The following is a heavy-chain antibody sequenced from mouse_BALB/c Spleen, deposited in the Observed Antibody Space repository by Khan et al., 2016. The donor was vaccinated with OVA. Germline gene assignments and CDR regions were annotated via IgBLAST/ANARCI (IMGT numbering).Heavy chain of an antibody. CDR2: IWAGGST. CDR1: GFSLTTYG. CDR3: ARAYYYGAWFSY. V-gene: IGHV2-9*02. J-gene: IGHJ3*01. Sequence: QVQLKESGPGLVAPSQSLSITCTVSGFSLTTYGVHWVRQPPGKGLEWLGVIWAGGSTNYNSALMSGLSICKDNSKSQASLKMTRLQTDDSAMYYCARAYYYGAWFSYWGQGTLVTVSA. D-gene: IGHD1-1*01.